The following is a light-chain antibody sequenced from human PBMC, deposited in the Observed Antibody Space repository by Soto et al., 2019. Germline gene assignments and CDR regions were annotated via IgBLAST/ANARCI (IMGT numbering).Light chain of an antibody. Sequence: QSGLTQPPSASGSPGQSVTISCTGTSSDVGAYKYVSWYQQYPGKAPKLMIYEVTKRPSGVPDRFSGSKSGNTASLTVSGLQAEDEADYYCTSYVGNDIWVFGGGTKLT. J-gene: IGLJ3*02. CDR3: TSYVGNDIWV. CDR2: EVT. CDR1: SSDVGAYKY. V-gene: IGLV2-8*01.